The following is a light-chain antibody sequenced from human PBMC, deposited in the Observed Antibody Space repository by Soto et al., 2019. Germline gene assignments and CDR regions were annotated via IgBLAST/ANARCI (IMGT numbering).Light chain of an antibody. Sequence: QSVLTQPASVSGSPGQSITISCTGTSSDVGGYNYVSWYQQHPGKAPILMIYDVSNRPSGVSSRFSGSKSGNTASLTISGLQAEEEADYYCSSYTSSSTLDVVLGGGTKVTVL. V-gene: IGLV2-14*01. J-gene: IGLJ2*01. CDR3: SSYTSSSTLDVV. CDR2: DVS. CDR1: SSDVGGYNY.